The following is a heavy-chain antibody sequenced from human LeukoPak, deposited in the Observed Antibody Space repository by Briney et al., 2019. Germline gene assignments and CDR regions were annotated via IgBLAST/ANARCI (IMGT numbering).Heavy chain of an antibody. CDR2: ISGYNGNT. CDR3: ARGLDAAAGLANFDY. Sequence: ASVKVSCKASGYSFSYFGINWVRQAPGQGLEWMGWISGYNGNTNYAQKSAGRLTLTTETATSTVFMELRNLGSDDTAVYYCARGLDAAAGLANFDYWGQGTLVTVSS. J-gene: IGHJ4*02. CDR1: GYSFSYFG. V-gene: IGHV1-18*01. D-gene: IGHD6-25*01.